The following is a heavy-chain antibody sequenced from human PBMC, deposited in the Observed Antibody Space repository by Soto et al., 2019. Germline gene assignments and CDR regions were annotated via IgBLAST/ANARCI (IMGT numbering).Heavy chain of an antibody. V-gene: IGHV3-74*01. CDR2: INSDGSST. CDR1: GVTFSSYW. D-gene: IGHD5-18*01. Sequence: GGSLRLSCAASGVTFSSYWMHWVRQAPGKGLVWVSRINSDGSSTSYADSVKGRFTISRDNAKNTLYLQMNSLRAEDTAVYYCARGEDTRYYYYYYMDVWGKGTTVTVSS. J-gene: IGHJ6*03. CDR3: ARGEDTRYYYYYYMDV.